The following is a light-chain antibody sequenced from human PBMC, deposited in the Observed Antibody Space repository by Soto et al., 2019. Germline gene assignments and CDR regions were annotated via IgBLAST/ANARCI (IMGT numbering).Light chain of an antibody. CDR3: GSQGNSATWV. CDR2: EVS. Sequence: QSALTQPASGSGSPGQAIAISCTGNSSDFGNYNLFSWYQQYPGKAPKLVISEVSKRPAGVTDRFSGSQSDNTASLTIPGLHAEHEAYYYCGSQGNSATWVFGGGTKLTVL. V-gene: IGLV2-23*02. J-gene: IGLJ3*02. CDR1: SSDFGNYNL.